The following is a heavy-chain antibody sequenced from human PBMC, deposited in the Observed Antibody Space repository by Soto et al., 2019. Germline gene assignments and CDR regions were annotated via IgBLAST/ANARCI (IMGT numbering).Heavy chain of an antibody. CDR1: GFSFSNYA. CDR3: VKGGASYTSCWYAN. D-gene: IGHD6-13*01. J-gene: IGHJ4*02. Sequence: VELLESGGGWVQPGGALTLSCTASGFSFSNYAMHWVRQAPGKGLEWVSTIKDSGDDTYYLASVRGRFIISRDYSSNTLYLQMTSLRAEDTALYHCVKGGASYTSCWYANWGQGILVTVSS. V-gene: IGHV3-23*01. CDR2: IKDSGDDT.